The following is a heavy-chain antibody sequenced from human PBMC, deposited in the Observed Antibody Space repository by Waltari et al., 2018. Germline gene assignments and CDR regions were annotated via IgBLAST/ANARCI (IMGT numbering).Heavy chain of an antibody. V-gene: IGHV3-23*01. Sequence: EVQLLESGGGLVQPGGSLRLSCAASGFTFSSYALVWVSQAPGKGLEWVSAISGSGGSTYYADSGKGRFTISRDNSKNTLYLQMNSLRAEDTAVYYCAKDGSSSWSSTYYFDYWGQGTLVTVSS. CDR1: GFTFSSYA. CDR2: ISGSGGST. D-gene: IGHD6-13*01. CDR3: AKDGSSSWSSTYYFDY. J-gene: IGHJ4*02.